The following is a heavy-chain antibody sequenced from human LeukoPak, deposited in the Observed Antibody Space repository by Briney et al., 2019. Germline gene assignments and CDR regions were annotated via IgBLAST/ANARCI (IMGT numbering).Heavy chain of an antibody. CDR2: INPKSGGT. D-gene: IGHD2-21*02. J-gene: IGHJ4*02. V-gene: IGHV1-2*02. CDR1: GYTFTDYY. Sequence: ASVKVSCKASGYTFTDYYMHWVRQAPGQGLEWMGWINPKSGGTNYAQRFQGRVTMTRDTSISTAYMEPSRLTSDDTAVYYCTYEGDYYYGYWGQGTLVTVSS. CDR3: TYEGDYYYGY.